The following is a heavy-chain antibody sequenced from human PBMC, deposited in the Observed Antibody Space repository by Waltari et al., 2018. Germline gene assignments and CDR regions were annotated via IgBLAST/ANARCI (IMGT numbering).Heavy chain of an antibody. CDR1: GFTLHSYA. V-gene: IGHV3-23*03. CDR3: AKSLKSGDGYYYYMDV. Sequence: EVHLLESGGGLVQPGGSLRLSCAASGFTLHSYAMSWVRPAPGKGLEWVSVLFSGGSTHYVDSLKGRFTISRDNSNNTLYLQMNSLRVEDSAVYYCAKSLKSGDGYYYYMDVWGKGTTVTVSS. J-gene: IGHJ6*03. CDR2: LFSGGST. D-gene: IGHD2-21*01.